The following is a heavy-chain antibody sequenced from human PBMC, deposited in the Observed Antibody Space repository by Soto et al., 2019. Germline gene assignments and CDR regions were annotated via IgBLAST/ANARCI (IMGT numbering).Heavy chain of an antibody. J-gene: IGHJ4*02. D-gene: IGHD2-15*01. V-gene: IGHV4-59*01. CDR2: IYYSGST. Sequence: PSETLSLTCTFSGCSISSYYWSWIRQPPGKGLEWIGYIYYSGSTNYNPSLKSRVTISVDTSKNQFSLKLSSVTAADTAVYYCARHKQGYCSGGSCYPILLIDYWGQGTLVTVSS. CDR1: GCSISSYY. CDR3: ARHKQGYCSGGSCYPILLIDY.